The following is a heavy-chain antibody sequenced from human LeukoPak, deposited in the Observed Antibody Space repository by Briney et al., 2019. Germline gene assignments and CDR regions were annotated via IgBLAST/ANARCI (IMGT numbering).Heavy chain of an antibody. CDR2: ISFSGRSI. D-gene: IGHD5-12*01. Sequence: GGSLRLSCAASGFTFSDYYMSWIRQAPGKGLEWVSFISFSGRSIYYADSVKGRFTISRDDSKNTLYLQMKNLRAEDTAVYYCAKDGAWLRFDDWGQGILVSVSS. CDR1: GFTFSDYY. CDR3: AKDGAWLRFDD. V-gene: IGHV3-11*01. J-gene: IGHJ4*02.